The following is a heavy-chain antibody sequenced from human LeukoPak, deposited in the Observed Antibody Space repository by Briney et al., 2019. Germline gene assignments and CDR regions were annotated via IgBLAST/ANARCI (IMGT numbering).Heavy chain of an antibody. CDR1: GGSFSGYY. V-gene: IGHV4-34*01. J-gene: IGHJ5*02. CDR2: INHSGST. CDR3: ASCYYGSGSYYTWFDP. D-gene: IGHD3-10*01. Sequence: SETLSLTCAVYGGSFSGYYWSWIRQPPGKGLDWIGEINHSGSTNYNPSLKSRVTISVDTSKNQFSLKLSSVTAADTAVYYCASCYYGSGSYYTWFDPWGQGTLVTVSS.